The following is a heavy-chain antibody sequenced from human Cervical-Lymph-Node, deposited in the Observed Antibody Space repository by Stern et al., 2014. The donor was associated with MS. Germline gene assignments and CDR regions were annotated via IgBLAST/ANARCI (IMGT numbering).Heavy chain of an antibody. Sequence: EVQLVQSGVEVKTPGESLRISCKASGDTFTTYWLAWVRKLPGKGLEWMGVIYPGDAKVRNSPAFEGQVTISADKSTSVAYLQWSSLEASDTAMYYCARARRVRGSIYYYYGMDVWGQGTSVVVSS. CDR3: ARARRVRGSIYYYYGMDV. CDR1: GDTFTTYW. CDR2: IYPGDAKV. D-gene: IGHD3-10*01. J-gene: IGHJ6*01. V-gene: IGHV5-51*01.